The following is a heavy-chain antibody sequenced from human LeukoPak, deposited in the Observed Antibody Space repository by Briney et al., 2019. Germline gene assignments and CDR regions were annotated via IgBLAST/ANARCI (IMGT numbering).Heavy chain of an antibody. CDR1: GFTFSNAW. CDR2: IRSKTDGGSI. CDR3: TTGRVL. V-gene: IGHV3-15*01. J-gene: IGHJ1*01. Sequence: PGGSQRLSCAASGFTFSNAWMSWVRQAPGKGLEWVGRIRSKTDGGSIEYGAPVKGRFTISRGDSKNTLDLQMNSLTTEDTAVYYCTTGRVLWGQGTLDPVSS.